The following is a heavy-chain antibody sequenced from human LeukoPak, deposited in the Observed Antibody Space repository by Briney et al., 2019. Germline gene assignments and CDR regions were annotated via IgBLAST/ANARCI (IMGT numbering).Heavy chain of an antibody. J-gene: IGHJ4*02. CDR3: ARGPGRYCSGGSCYYFDY. D-gene: IGHD2-15*01. Sequence: GGSLRLSCAASGFTFSSYGMHWVRQAPGKGLEWVAVISYDGSNKYYADSVKGRFTISRDNAKNSLYLQMNSLRAEDTAVYYCARGPGRYCSGGSCYYFDYWGQGTLVTVSS. V-gene: IGHV3-30*03. CDR1: GFTFSSYG. CDR2: ISYDGSNK.